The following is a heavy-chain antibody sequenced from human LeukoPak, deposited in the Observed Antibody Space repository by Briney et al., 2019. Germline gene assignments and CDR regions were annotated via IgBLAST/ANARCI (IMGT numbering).Heavy chain of an antibody. CDR2: ISGSSSYI. V-gene: IGHV3-21*06. J-gene: IGHJ5*02. Sequence: PGGSLRLSCEASGFTFSAFSMKWVRQIPGKGLEWVSSISGSSSYIYYADSVKGRFTISRDNAKNSVYLQMNSLRVEDTAVYYCARGWGRSWDDNWFDAWGQGTRVIASS. CDR3: ARGWGRSWDDNWFDA. CDR1: GFTFSAFS. D-gene: IGHD3-16*01.